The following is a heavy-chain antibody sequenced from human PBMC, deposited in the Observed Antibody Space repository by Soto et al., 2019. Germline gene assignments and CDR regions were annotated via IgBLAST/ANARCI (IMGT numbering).Heavy chain of an antibody. V-gene: IGHV3-23*01. CDR2: ISGSGGST. Sequence: GGSLRLSCAASGFTFSSYAMSWVRQAPGKGLEWVSAISGSGGSTYYADSVKGRFTISRDNSKNTLYLQMNSLRAEDTAVYYCAKGQYYYGSGSYFALWDYWGQGTLVTVSS. J-gene: IGHJ4*02. D-gene: IGHD3-10*01. CDR1: GFTFSSYA. CDR3: AKGQYYYGSGSYFALWDY.